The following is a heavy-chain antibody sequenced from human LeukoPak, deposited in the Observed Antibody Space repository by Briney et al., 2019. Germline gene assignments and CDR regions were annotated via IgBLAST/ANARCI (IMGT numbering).Heavy chain of an antibody. CDR1: GFTFSSYE. D-gene: IGHD3-9*01. J-gene: IGHJ4*02. CDR3: GRSGAYYDILPGYYIDY. V-gene: IGHV3-48*03. Sequence: GGSLRLSCAASGFTFSSYEMNWVRQAPGKGLEWVSYISSSGSTIYYADSVKGRFTISRDNAKNSLYLQMNSLRAEDTAVYYCGRSGAYYDILPGYYIDYWGQGTLVTVSS. CDR2: ISSSGSTI.